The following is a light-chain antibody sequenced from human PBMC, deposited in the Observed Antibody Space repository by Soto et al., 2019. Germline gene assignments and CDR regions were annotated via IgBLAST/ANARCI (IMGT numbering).Light chain of an antibody. Sequence: EVVLTQSPGTLSLSPGERATLSCRTSQTVSSSFLAWYQQKPGQAPRLLMFDASNRATDIPDRFSGSGSGTDFTLTIGRLEPEDFAVYYCQQFGSLGTFGQGTKLDIK. CDR1: QTVSSSF. CDR2: DAS. J-gene: IGKJ1*01. V-gene: IGKV3-20*01. CDR3: QQFGSLGT.